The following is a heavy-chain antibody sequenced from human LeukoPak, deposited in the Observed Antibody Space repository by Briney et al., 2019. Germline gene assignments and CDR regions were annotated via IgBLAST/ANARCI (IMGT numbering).Heavy chain of an antibody. D-gene: IGHD2-21*01. Sequence: GGSLRLSCAASGFTFSSYAMSWVRQAPGKGLEWVSAIGGSGGSKYYADSVKGRFTISRDNSKNTLWLQMNSLRAEDTAVYYCAKDGFLLWRGAFDIWGQGTMVTVSS. J-gene: IGHJ3*02. CDR3: AKDGFLLWRGAFDI. CDR1: GFTFSSYA. CDR2: IGGSGGSK. V-gene: IGHV3-23*01.